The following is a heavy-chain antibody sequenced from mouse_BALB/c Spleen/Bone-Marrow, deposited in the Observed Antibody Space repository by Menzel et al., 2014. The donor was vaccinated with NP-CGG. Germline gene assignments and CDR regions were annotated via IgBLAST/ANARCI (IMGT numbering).Heavy chain of an antibody. CDR2: IYPGDGDT. D-gene: IGHD1-1*01. V-gene: IGHV1-82*01. CDR3: ARNSYYGSSYNYFDY. Sequence: VHLQQSGPELVKPGASVKISCKASGYAFSSSWMNWVKQRPGQGLEWIGRIYPGDGDTNYNGKFKGKATLTADKSSSTAYMQLSSLTSVDSAVYFCARNSYYGSSYNYFDYWGQGTTLTVSS. J-gene: IGHJ2*01. CDR1: GYAFSSSW.